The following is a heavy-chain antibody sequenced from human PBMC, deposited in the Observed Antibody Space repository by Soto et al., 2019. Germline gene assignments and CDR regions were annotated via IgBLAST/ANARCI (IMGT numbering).Heavy chain of an antibody. CDR3: AKFYGGNSAHTYTIDP. CDR1: GFTFSTYA. D-gene: IGHD2-21*02. CDR2: ISSSGGST. V-gene: IGHV3-23*01. Sequence: EVQLLESGGGLVQPGGSLRLSCAASGFTFSTYAMSWVRQASGKGLEWVSTISSSGGSTHYADSVKGRFTISRDNSKNTLYLQMNSLRAEDTAVYYCAKFYGGNSAHTYTIDPWGQGTLVTVSS. J-gene: IGHJ5*02.